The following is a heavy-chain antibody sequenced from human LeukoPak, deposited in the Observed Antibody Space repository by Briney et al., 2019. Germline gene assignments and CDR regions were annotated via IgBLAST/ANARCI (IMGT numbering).Heavy chain of an antibody. CDR2: ISSSSSDI. J-gene: IGHJ4*02. CDR1: GFTFSSYS. V-gene: IGHV3-21*01. Sequence: PGGSLRLSCAASGFTFSSYSMNWVRQAPGKGLEWVSSISSSSSDIYYADSEKGRFPISRDNAKHSLYLQMNSLRAEDTAVYYCARDKHSSSTFDYWGQGTLVTVSS. D-gene: IGHD6-6*01. CDR3: ARDKHSSSTFDY.